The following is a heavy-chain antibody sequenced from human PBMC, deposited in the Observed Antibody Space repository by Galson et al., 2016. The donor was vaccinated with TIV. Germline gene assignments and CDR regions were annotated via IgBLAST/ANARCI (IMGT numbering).Heavy chain of an antibody. CDR2: IIPLFGEA. CDR1: GDTFSSFV. V-gene: IGHV1-69*13. J-gene: IGHJ6*02. Sequence: SVKVSCKASGDTFSSFVISWVRQAPGQGLEWMGGIIPLFGEAHCAQKFQGRVTISAGESTSTVYMELSGLRSGDTAMYYCAKCRNTAMDTYYYYYAMDVWGQGTTVAVSS. CDR3: AKCRNTAMDTYYYYYAMDV. D-gene: IGHD5-18*01.